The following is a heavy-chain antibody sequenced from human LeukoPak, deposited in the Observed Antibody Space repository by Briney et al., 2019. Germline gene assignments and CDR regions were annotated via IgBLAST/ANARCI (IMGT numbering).Heavy chain of an antibody. Sequence: GGSLRLSCAASGFTLNAYSMNWVRQAPGKGLEWVSSISYSSTYIYYADSVKGRFTISRDNARNSLYLQMNSLRDEDTAVYYCARGPYYWGQGTLVTVSS. J-gene: IGHJ4*02. CDR1: GFTLNAYS. CDR2: ISYSSTYI. CDR3: ARGPYY. V-gene: IGHV3-21*01.